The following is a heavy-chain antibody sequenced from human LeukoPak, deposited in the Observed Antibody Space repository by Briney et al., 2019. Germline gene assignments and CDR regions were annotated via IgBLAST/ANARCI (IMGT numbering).Heavy chain of an antibody. J-gene: IGHJ3*02. V-gene: IGHV1-8*01. D-gene: IGHD3-22*01. CDR2: MDGSSGKT. CDR3: ARLYYYASSGYDALDI. Sequence: GASVKVSCKTSGYTFTSYDINWVRQATGQGLEWMGGMDGSSGKTAYAQRFLGRVTITRNTSISTAYMELSSLTSEDTAVYYCARLYYYASSGYDALDIWGQGTMVTV. CDR1: GYTFTSYD.